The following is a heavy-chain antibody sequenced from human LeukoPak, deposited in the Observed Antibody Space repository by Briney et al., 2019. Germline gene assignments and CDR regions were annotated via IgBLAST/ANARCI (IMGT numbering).Heavy chain of an antibody. CDR1: GFTFSDHY. Sequence: GGSLRLSCAASGFTFSDHYLDWVRQAPGKGLEWVGRSRNQADSYTTQYAASVKGRFIISRDDSKKSLYLHMNSLRAEDTAVYYCAKAPVLLWFGENWGQGTLVTVSS. CDR3: AKAPVLLWFGEN. CDR2: SRNQADSYTT. D-gene: IGHD3-10*01. J-gene: IGHJ4*02. V-gene: IGHV3-72*01.